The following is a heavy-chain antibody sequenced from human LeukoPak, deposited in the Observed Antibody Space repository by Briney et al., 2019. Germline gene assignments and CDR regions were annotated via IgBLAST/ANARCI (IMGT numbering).Heavy chain of an antibody. D-gene: IGHD6-19*01. V-gene: IGHV4-59*01. CDR2: IYYSGST. Sequence: KPSETLSLTCTVSGGSISSYYWSWIRQPPGKGLEWIGYIYYSGSTNHNPSLKSRVTISVDTSKNQFSLKLSSVTAADTAVYYCARGGVAGLKQYYFDYWGQGTLVTVSS. J-gene: IGHJ4*02. CDR1: GGSISSYY. CDR3: ARGGVAGLKQYYFDY.